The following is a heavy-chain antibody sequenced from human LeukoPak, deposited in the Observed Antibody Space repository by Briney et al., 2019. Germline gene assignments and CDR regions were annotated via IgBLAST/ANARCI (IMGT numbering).Heavy chain of an antibody. Sequence: ASVKVSCKASGYTFTSYDINWVRQATGQGLEWMGWMNPNSGNTGYAQKFQGRVTITRNTSISTAYMELSSLRSEDTAVYYCARDVGSSGWFSGLNYYYYYMDVWGKGTTVTVSS. J-gene: IGHJ6*03. D-gene: IGHD6-19*01. CDR2: MNPNSGNT. V-gene: IGHV1-8*03. CDR3: ARDVGSSGWFSGLNYYYYYMDV. CDR1: GYTFTSYD.